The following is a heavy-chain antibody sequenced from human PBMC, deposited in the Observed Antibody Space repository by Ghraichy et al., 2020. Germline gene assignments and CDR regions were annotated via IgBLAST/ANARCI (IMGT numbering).Heavy chain of an antibody. V-gene: IGHV3-23*01. J-gene: IGHJ6*02. Sequence: GGSLRLSCAASGFTFSSYAMSWVRQAPGKGLEWVSAISGSGGSTYYADSVKGRFTISRDNSKNTLYLQMNSLRAEDTAVYYCAKLAGTTSPFWYYYYGMDVWGQGNTVTVSS. CDR1: GFTFSSYA. CDR3: AKLAGTTSPFWYYYYGMDV. CDR2: ISGSGGST. D-gene: IGHD1-7*01.